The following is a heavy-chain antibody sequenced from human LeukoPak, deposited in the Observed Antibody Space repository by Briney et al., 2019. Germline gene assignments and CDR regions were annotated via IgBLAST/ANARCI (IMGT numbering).Heavy chain of an antibody. D-gene: IGHD2-2*01. CDR2: INPSGDGT. Sequence: ASVKVSCKASGYTFISYYIHWVRQAPRQGLEWMGRINPSGDGTIYAQKFQGRVTMTTDTFTSTVYMELSSLKSEDTAVYYCARRYCSNTSCQLGFDYWGQGTLVTVSP. CDR1: GYTFISYY. CDR3: ARRYCSNTSCQLGFDY. V-gene: IGHV1-46*01. J-gene: IGHJ4*02.